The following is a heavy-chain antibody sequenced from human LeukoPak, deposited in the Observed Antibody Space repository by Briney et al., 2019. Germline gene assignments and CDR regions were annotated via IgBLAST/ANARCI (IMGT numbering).Heavy chain of an antibody. J-gene: IGHJ4*02. Sequence: VASVKVSCKASGFTFTSYDINWVRQASGQGLEWMGWMNPNNGNTGYAQKFQGRVTMTRDTSISTAYMELRGLRSEDTAVYYCARVPSPRSGQGVGYSYGPTFDYWGQGTLVTVSS. V-gene: IGHV1-8*01. CDR3: ARVPSPRSGQGVGYSYGPTFDY. CDR2: MNPNNGNT. CDR1: GFTFTSYD. D-gene: IGHD5-18*01.